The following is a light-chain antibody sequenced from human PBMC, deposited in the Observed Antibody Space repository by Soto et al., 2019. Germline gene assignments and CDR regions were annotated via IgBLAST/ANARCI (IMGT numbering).Light chain of an antibody. V-gene: IGLV2-8*01. CDR2: EVS. CDR3: SSYAGRYNHVV. CDR1: SSDVGGYNY. Sequence: QSVLTQPPSASGSPGQSVTISCTGTSSDVGGYNYVSWYQQHPGKAPKLMIYEVSKRPSGVPDRFSGSKSGNTASLTVSGLQAEDEGDYYCSSYAGRYNHVVCGGGTQVTVL. J-gene: IGLJ2*01.